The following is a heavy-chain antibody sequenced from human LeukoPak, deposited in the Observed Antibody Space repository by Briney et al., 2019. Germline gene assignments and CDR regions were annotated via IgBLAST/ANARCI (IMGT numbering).Heavy chain of an antibody. J-gene: IGHJ4*02. CDR3: ARVGYNYGYDY. CDR2: IGTTGDT. D-gene: IGHD5-18*01. CDR1: GFTFSSYD. Sequence: GGSLRLSCAASGFTFSSYDMHWVRQATGKGLEFVSGIGTTGDTYYQGSVKGQFSISRENAKNSLYLQMNSLRAGDTAVYYCARVGYNYGYDYWGQGTLVTVSS. V-gene: IGHV3-13*01.